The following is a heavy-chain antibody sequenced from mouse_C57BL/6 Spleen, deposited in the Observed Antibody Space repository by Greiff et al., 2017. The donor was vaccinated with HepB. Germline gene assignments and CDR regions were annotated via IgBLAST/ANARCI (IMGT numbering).Heavy chain of an antibody. J-gene: IGHJ1*03. V-gene: IGHV2-9-1*01. CDR3: ARLALLSHWYFDV. D-gene: IGHD2-1*01. CDR2: IWTGGGT. Sequence: VQLQQSGPGLVAPSQSLSITCTVSGFSLTSYAISWVRQPPGKGLEWLGVIWTGGGTNYNSALKSRLSISKDNSKSQVFLKMNSLQTDDTARYFCARLALLSHWYFDVWGTGTTVTVSS. CDR1: GFSLTSYA.